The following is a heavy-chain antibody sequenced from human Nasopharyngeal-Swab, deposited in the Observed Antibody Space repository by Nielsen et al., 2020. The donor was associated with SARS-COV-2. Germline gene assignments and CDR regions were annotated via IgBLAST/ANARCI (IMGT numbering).Heavy chain of an antibody. D-gene: IGHD3-16*01. Sequence: GGSLRLSCAASGFTFSSYSMNWVRQAPGKGLEWVSSISSSSSYIYYADSVKGRFTISRDNAKNSLYLQMNSLRAEDTAVYYCARDLGELPYYYHGMDVWGQGTTVTVSS. V-gene: IGHV3-21*01. CDR1: GFTFSSYS. J-gene: IGHJ6*02. CDR3: ARDLGELPYYYHGMDV. CDR2: ISSSSSYI.